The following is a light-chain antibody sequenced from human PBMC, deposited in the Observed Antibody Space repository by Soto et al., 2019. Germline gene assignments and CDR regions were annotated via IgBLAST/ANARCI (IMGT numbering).Light chain of an antibody. V-gene: IGKV2D-29*02. J-gene: IGKJ5*01. Sequence: DVVMTQTPLSLSVAPGQPASISCKSRQSLLHITGETFLFWYLQKPGQSPQLLIYEVSTRVSGVPDRFSGSGSGTDFTLEISRVETDDVGIYYCMQSTQLPPTFGQGTRLEI. CDR2: EVS. CDR1: QSLLHITGETF. CDR3: MQSTQLPPT.